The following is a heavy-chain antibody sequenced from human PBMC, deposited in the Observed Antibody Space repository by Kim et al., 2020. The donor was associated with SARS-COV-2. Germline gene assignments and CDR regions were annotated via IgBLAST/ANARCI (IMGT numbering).Heavy chain of an antibody. V-gene: IGHV7-4-1*02. CDR3: ARDPRSGYYGGFDY. Sequence: AQGFTGRFVFSLDTSVSTAYLQISSLKAEDTAVYYCARDPRSGYYGGFDYWGQGTLVTVSS. D-gene: IGHD3-22*01. J-gene: IGHJ4*02.